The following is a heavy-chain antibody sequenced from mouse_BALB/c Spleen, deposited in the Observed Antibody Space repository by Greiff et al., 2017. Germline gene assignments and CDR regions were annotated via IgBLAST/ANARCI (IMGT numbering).Heavy chain of an antibody. Sequence: EVQGVESGGGLVKPGGSLKLSCAASGFTFSSYAMSWVRQTPEKRLEWVASISSGGSTYYPDSVKGRFTITRDNARNILYLQMSSLRSEDTAMYYCAREDYYGLDYWGQGTTLTVSS. CDR1: GFTFSSYA. D-gene: IGHD1-1*01. CDR3: AREDYYGLDY. CDR2: ISSGGST. J-gene: IGHJ2*01. V-gene: IGHV5-6-5*01.